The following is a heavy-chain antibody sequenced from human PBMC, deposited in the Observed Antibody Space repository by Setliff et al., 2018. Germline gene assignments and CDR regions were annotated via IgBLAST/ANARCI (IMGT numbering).Heavy chain of an antibody. CDR2: ILDDGVKK. D-gene: IGHD6-19*01. Sequence: GGSLRLSCAASGFTFSSYSIHWVRQAPGKGLEWVAVILDDGVKKYHADSVKGRSTISRDNSQNTMYLQMNSLRAEDTAVYYCIRDTSGRDAFDIWGQGTMVTVSS. J-gene: IGHJ3*02. CDR3: IRDTSGRDAFDI. CDR1: GFTFSSYS. V-gene: IGHV3-30-3*01.